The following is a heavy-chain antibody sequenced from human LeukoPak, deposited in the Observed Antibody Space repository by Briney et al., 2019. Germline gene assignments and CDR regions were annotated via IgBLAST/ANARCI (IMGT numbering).Heavy chain of an antibody. Sequence: GGSLRLSCSASGFTFSSYAMSWVRQAPGKGLEWVSAISGSGGSTYYADSVKGRFTISRDNSKNTLYLQMNSLRAEDTAVYYCAKDDCSGGSCPLDYWGQGTLVTVSS. CDR1: GFTFSSYA. CDR3: AKDDCSGGSCPLDY. V-gene: IGHV3-23*01. J-gene: IGHJ4*02. D-gene: IGHD2-15*01. CDR2: ISGSGGST.